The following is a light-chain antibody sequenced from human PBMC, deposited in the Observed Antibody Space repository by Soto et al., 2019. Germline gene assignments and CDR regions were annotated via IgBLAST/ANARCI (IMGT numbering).Light chain of an antibody. CDR2: SNN. Sequence: QSVLTQPPSASGTPGQRVTISCSGSSSNIGSNNVNWYQHLPGTAPKLLIYSNNQRPSGIPDRFSGSKSGTSASLAISGLQPQDEDDDYCDAWNEDMNRRGVVFGGGTQLTVL. J-gene: IGLJ3*02. V-gene: IGLV1-44*01. CDR3: DAWNEDMNRRGVV. CDR1: SSNIGSNN.